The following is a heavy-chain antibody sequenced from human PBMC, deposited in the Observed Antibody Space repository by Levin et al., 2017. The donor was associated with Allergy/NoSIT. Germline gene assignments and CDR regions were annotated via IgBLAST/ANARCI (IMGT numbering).Heavy chain of an antibody. D-gene: IGHD2-21*02. CDR2: ISSSSTI. CDR3: ARDPLHGGDCYYSDAFDI. CDR1: GFTFSDYY. V-gene: IGHV3-69-1*01. J-gene: IGHJ3*02. Sequence: GGSLRLSCAASGFTFSDYYMNWVRQAPGKGLEWVSSISSSSTIYYADSVKGRFTISRDNAKNSLYLQMNSLRAEDTAVYYCARDPLHGGDCYYSDAFDIWGQGTMVTVSS.